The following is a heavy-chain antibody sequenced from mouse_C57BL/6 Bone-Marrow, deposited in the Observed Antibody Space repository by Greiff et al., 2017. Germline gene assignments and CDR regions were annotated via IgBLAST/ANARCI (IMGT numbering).Heavy chain of an antibody. CDR1: GYNFNSYW. D-gene: IGHD2-5*01. CDR3: ARPYYSNYWYFDV. CDR2: IYPGSGST. Sequence: QVQLQQPGAELVKPGASVKMSCKASGYNFNSYWITWVKQRPGQGLEWIGDIYPGSGSTNYNEKFKSKATLTVDTSSSTAYMQLSSLTSDDSAVYYGARPYYSNYWYFDVWGTGTTDTVSS. J-gene: IGHJ1*03. V-gene: IGHV1-55*01.